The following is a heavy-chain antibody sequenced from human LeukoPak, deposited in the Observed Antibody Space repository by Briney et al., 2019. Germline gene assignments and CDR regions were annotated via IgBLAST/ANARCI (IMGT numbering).Heavy chain of an antibody. J-gene: IGHJ4*02. D-gene: IGHD2-2*01. CDR1: GDSISSADYY. V-gene: IGHV4-30-4*08. CDR2: IYYSGST. CDR3: ARGSCSRTSCYPPFDY. Sequence: PSETLSLTCTVSGDSISSADYYWTWIRQPPGKGLELVGFIYYSGSTKYNPSLKSRVTISAATSKTQFSLRLSYATAADTAVYYCARGSCSRTSCYPPFDYWGQGTLVTVSS.